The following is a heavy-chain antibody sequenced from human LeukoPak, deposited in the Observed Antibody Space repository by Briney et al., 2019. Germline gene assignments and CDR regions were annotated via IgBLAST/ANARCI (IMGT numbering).Heavy chain of an antibody. D-gene: IGHD3-22*01. CDR3: ARDRWYYYDSSDYYHDAFDI. V-gene: IGHV3-30*04. J-gene: IGHJ3*02. Sequence: GGSLRLSCAASGFTFSSYAMHWVRQAPGKGLEWVAVISYDGSNKYYADSVKGRFTIPRDNSENTLYLQMNSLRAEDTAVYYCARDRWYYYDSSDYYHDAFDIWGQGTMVTVSS. CDR1: GFTFSSYA. CDR2: ISYDGSNK.